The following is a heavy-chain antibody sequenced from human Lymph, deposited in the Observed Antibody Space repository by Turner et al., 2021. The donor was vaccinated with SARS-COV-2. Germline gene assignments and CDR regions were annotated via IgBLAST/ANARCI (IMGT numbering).Heavy chain of an antibody. CDR1: GGSMNSNY. J-gene: IGHJ5*02. V-gene: IGHV4-59*01. CDR2: NDYRGST. CDR3: ARENVNNWVDP. Sequence: QVQLQESGPILVNPLETLSPPCTVSGGSMNSNYWIWIRPPPGKGLEWIGYNDYRGSTNYNPSLKSRVTISVDTYKNQFSLKLTSVTDADTAIYYCARENVNNWVDPWGQGILVTVSS.